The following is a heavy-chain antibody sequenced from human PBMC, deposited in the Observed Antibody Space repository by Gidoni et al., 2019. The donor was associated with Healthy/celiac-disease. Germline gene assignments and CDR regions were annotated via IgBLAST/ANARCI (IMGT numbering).Heavy chain of an antibody. V-gene: IGHV5-51*01. CDR3: ARATYYDFWSGYYGPYGMDV. Sequence: EVQLVQSGAEVKKPGESLKISCTGSGYSFTSYWIGWVRQMPGKGLEWMGIIYPGDSDTRYSPSFQGQVTISADKSISTAYLQWSSLKASDTAMYYCARATYYDFWSGYYGPYGMDVWGQGTTVTVSS. D-gene: IGHD3-3*01. CDR1: GYSFTSYW. J-gene: IGHJ6*02. CDR2: IYPGDSDT.